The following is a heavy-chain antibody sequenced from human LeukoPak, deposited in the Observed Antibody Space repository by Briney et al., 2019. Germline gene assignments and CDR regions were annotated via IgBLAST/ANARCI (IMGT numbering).Heavy chain of an antibody. D-gene: IGHD3-9*01. Sequence: SETLSLTCTAPGGSIISYYWSWIRQPPGKGLEWIGYIYYSGRTNYNPSLKSRVTISVDTSKNQFSLKLSSVAAADTAVYYCARGVTQLGNFDWSPWGQGTLVTVSS. V-gene: IGHV4-59*08. CDR1: GGSIISYY. CDR3: ARGVTQLGNFDWSP. J-gene: IGHJ4*02. CDR2: IYYSGRT.